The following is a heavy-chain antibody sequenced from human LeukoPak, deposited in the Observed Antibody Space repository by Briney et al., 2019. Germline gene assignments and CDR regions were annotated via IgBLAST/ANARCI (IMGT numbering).Heavy chain of an antibody. CDR2: IWYDGSNK. CDR3: ARGSDVLLTFGESSY. Sequence: GGSLRLSCAASGFTFSSYGMHWVRQAPGKGLEWVAVIWYDGSNKYYADSVKGRFTISRDNSKNTLYLQMNSLRAEDTAVYYCARGSDVLLTFGESSYWGQGTLVTVSA. V-gene: IGHV3-33*01. J-gene: IGHJ4*02. CDR1: GFTFSSYG. D-gene: IGHD3-10*01.